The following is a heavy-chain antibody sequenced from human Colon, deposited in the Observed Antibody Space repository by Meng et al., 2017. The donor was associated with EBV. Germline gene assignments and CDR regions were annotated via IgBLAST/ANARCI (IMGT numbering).Heavy chain of an antibody. CDR1: ELIFSSYS. CDR3: AKEGDYFDY. V-gene: IGHV3-23*01. Sequence: EVQLLESGGGLAQPGGSLRLSCAASELIFSSYSMSWVRQAPGKGLEWVSTISGSGGSTYYADSVKGRFAISRDNSKNMVYLQMNSLRADDTAVYYCAKEGDYFDYWGQGTLVTVAS. CDR2: ISGSGGST. J-gene: IGHJ4*02.